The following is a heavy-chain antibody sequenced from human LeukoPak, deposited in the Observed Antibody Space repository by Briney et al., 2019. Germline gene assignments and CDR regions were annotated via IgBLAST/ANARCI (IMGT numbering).Heavy chain of an antibody. J-gene: IGHJ4*02. CDR1: GYTLTDYG. D-gene: IGHD2-2*01. CDR2: RNAFNGDT. CDR3: ARDGTSTDDY. Sequence: ASVKVSCKTSGYTLTDYGISWVRQAPGQGLEWMGWRNAFNGDTNYAQKFQDRVTVTTDSSTSTAYMELRNLTFDDTAVYYCARDGTSTDDYWGQGTLVTVSS. V-gene: IGHV1-18*01.